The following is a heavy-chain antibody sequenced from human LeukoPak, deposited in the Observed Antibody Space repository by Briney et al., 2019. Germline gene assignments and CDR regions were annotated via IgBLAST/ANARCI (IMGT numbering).Heavy chain of an antibody. Sequence: GASVKVSCKASGYTFTSYGISGVRQAPGQGLEWMGWISAYNGNTNYAQKLQGRATMTTDTSTSTAYMELRSLRSDDTAVYYCARDPHVTMVRGVDHAFDIWGQGTMVTVSS. CDR1: GYTFTSYG. D-gene: IGHD3-10*01. CDR3: ARDPHVTMVRGVDHAFDI. J-gene: IGHJ3*02. V-gene: IGHV1-18*01. CDR2: ISAYNGNT.